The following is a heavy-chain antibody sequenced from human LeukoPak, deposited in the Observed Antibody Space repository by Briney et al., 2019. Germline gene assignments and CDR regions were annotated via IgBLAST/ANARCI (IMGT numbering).Heavy chain of an antibody. Sequence: SETLSLTCTVSGGSISSSSYYWGWIRQPPGKGLEWIGSIYYSGSTYYNPSLKSRVTISVDTSKNQFSLKLSSVTAADTAVYYCASRSSIWSGYQDTLYYFDSWGQGTLVIVSS. D-gene: IGHD3-3*01. CDR1: GGSISSSSYY. CDR2: IYYSGST. J-gene: IGHJ4*02. CDR3: ASRSSIWSGYQDTLYYFDS. V-gene: IGHV4-39*07.